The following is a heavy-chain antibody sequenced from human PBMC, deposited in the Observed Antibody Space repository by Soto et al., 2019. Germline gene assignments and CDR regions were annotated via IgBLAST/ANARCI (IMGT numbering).Heavy chain of an antibody. D-gene: IGHD4-17*01. CDR1: GGSITSHTHY. CDR2: IYFRGTT. CDR3: ATYDYGDLYFDD. V-gene: IGHV4-31*03. J-gene: IGHJ4*02. Sequence: QVQLQESCPGLVKPSQTLSLTCTVSGGSITSHTHYWRWIRQHPGKGLEWIGNIYFRGTTYYNPSLESRVIISVDTSKNQFSLRLPSVTAADTAVYFCATYDYGDLYFDDWGQGTLVSVSS.